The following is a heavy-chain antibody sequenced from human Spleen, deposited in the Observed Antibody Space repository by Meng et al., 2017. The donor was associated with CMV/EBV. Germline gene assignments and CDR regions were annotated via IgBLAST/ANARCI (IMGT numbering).Heavy chain of an antibody. CDR2: INHSGST. Sequence: SCAVYGGSFSGYYWSWIRQPPGKGLEWIGEINHSGSTNYNPSLKSRVTISVDTSKNQFSLKLSSVTAADTAVYYCARGSYYDFWSGYYTLYYYYYGMDVWGQGTTVTVSS. CDR1: GGSFSGYY. J-gene: IGHJ6*02. D-gene: IGHD3-3*01. CDR3: ARGSYYDFWSGYYTLYYYYYGMDV. V-gene: IGHV4-34*01.